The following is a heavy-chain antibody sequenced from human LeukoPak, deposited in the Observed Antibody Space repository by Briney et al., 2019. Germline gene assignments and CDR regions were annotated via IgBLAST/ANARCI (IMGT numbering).Heavy chain of an antibody. D-gene: IGHD4-11*01. V-gene: IGHV3-23*01. CDR2: FSGSGGST. CDR1: GFTFSSYV. J-gene: IGHJ1*01. CDR3: AKADSMTKASEHFQH. Sequence: GGSLRLSCAASGFTFSSYVLSWVRQAPGKGLEWVSSFSGSGGSTYYADSVKGRFTISRDNSKNTLYLEMNSLRAEDTGVYYCAKADSMTKASEHFQHWGHGTLVTVSS.